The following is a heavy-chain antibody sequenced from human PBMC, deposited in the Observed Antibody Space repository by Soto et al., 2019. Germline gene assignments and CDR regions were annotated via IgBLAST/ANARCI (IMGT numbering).Heavy chain of an antibody. Sequence: GWALRVSCSTSVITCTNAWMGCFRQAPGRGLEWIGRLKSRRDGGASDFAAPVKGRFSISKDESKNTLYLQMNSLKTEDTAVYYCTTDGGVTAYPLFWAWGQGTVVTVSS. CDR3: TTDGGVTAYPLFWA. V-gene: IGHV3-15*01. CDR1: VITCTNAW. J-gene: IGHJ5*02. CDR2: LKSRRDGGAS. D-gene: IGHD2-21*02.